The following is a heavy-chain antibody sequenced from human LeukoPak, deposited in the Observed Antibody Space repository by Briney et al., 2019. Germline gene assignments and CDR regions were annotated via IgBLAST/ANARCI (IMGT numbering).Heavy chain of an antibody. CDR3: AGQFGYYDSSGYHDY. CDR1: GGSISSYY. J-gene: IGHJ4*02. D-gene: IGHD3-22*01. Sequence: SETLSLTCTASGGSISSYYWSWIRQPPGKGLEWIGYIYYSGSTNYNPSLKSRVTISVDTSKNQFSLKLSSVTAADTAVYYCAGQFGYYDSSGYHDYWGQGTLVTVSS. CDR2: IYYSGST. V-gene: IGHV4-59*08.